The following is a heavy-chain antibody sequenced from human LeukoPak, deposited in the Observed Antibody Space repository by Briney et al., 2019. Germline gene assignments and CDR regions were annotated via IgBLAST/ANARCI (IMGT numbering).Heavy chain of an antibody. V-gene: IGHV3-23*01. CDR2: ISGSGGST. J-gene: IGHJ4*02. CDR1: GFTFSSYA. CDR3: AKDIVVVPAASSGWDYFDY. Sequence: GGSLRLSCAASGFTFSSYAMSWVRQAPAKGLEWVSAISGSGGSTYYADSVKGRFTISRDNSKNTLYLQMNSLRAEDTAVYYCAKDIVVVPAASSGWDYFDYWGQGTLVTVSS. D-gene: IGHD2-2*01.